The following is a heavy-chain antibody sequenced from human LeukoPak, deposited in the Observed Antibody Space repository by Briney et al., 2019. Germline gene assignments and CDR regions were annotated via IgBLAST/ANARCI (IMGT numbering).Heavy chain of an antibody. CDR1: GYTFTGYY. CDR2: MNPNSGNT. J-gene: IGHJ3*02. CDR3: ASALITMVQGVGISTDAFDI. D-gene: IGHD3-10*01. V-gene: IGHV1-8*02. Sequence: ASVKVSCKASGYTFTGYYMHWVRQAPGQGLEWMGWMNPNSGNTGYAQKFQGRVTMTRNTSISTAYMELSSLRSEDTPVYYCASALITMVQGVGISTDAFDIWGQGTMVTVSS.